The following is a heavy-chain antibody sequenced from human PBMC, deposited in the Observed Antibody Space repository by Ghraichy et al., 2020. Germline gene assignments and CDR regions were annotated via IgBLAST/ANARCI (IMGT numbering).Heavy chain of an antibody. CDR1: GFTFNSYW. CDR2: INSDGSTI. J-gene: IGHJ3*02. CDR3: SRAADGSGNRAFDM. Sequence: LSLTCAASGFTFNSYWMHWVRQAPGKGLVWVSRINSDGSTIGHADSVKGRFTISRDNANNTLYLQMNSLSAEDTALYYCSRAADGSGNRAFDMWGQGTMVTVSS. V-gene: IGHV3-74*01. D-gene: IGHD3-10*01.